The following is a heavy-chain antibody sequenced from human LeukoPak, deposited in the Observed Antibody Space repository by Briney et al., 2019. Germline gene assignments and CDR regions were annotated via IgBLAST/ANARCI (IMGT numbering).Heavy chain of an antibody. CDR3: ARFRDGYNYELDY. J-gene: IGHJ4*02. V-gene: IGHV3-66*01. D-gene: IGHD5-24*01. Sequence: QSGGSLRLSCAASGFTVSSNYMSWVRQAPGKGLEWVSVIYSGGSTYYADSVKGRFTISRDNSKNTLYLQMNSLRAEDTAVYYCARFRDGYNYELDYWGQGTLVTVSS. CDR1: GFTVSSNY. CDR2: IYSGGST.